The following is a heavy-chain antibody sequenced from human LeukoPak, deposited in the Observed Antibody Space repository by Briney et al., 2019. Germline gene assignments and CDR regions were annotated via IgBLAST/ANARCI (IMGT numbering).Heavy chain of an antibody. Sequence: GESLKISCKGSGYNFTSYWIGWVRQMPGKGLEWMGIIYPGDSDTRYRPYFQGQVTISADKSISTAYLQWSSLKASDTAIYYCARSAWYSSSSPIDYWGQGTLVTVSS. CDR2: IYPGDSDT. V-gene: IGHV5-51*01. D-gene: IGHD6-6*01. CDR3: ARSAWYSSSSPIDY. J-gene: IGHJ4*02. CDR1: GYNFTSYW.